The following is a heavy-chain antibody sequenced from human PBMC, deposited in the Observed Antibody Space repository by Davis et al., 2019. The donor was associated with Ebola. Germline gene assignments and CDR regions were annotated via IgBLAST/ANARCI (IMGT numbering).Heavy chain of an antibody. Sequence: PGGSLRLSCAASGFTFSNYGMHWVRQPPGKGLEWVAYIRFDVRNQNYADSVKGRFTISRDDSKNTVYLQMNNLRTEDTAVYYCAKDGPSSSSDYWGQGTLVTVSS. V-gene: IGHV3-30*02. CDR3: AKDGPSSSSDY. D-gene: IGHD6-6*01. J-gene: IGHJ4*02. CDR1: GFTFSNYG. CDR2: IRFDVRNQ.